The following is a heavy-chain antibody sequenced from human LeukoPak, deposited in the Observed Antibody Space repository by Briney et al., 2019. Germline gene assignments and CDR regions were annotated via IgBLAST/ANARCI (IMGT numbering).Heavy chain of an antibody. J-gene: IGHJ4*02. CDR1: GFTFSSYS. CDR2: ISSSSSYI. D-gene: IGHD3-10*01. Sequence: GGSLRLSCAASGFTFSSYSMNWVRQAPGKGLEWVSSISSSSSYIYYADSVKGRFTISRDNAKNSLYLQMNSLRAEDTAVYYCARGHITMVRGVIIRPFDYWGQGTLVTVSS. CDR3: ARGHITMVRGVIIRPFDY. V-gene: IGHV3-21*01.